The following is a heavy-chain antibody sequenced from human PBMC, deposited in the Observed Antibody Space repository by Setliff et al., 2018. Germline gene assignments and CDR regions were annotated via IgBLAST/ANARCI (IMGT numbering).Heavy chain of an antibody. CDR1: GDSISTYY. Sequence: SETLSLTCTVSGDSISTYYWSWIRRPAGKGLEWIGRVFGDGSTNYNPSLKSRVTISVDTSKNQFSLKLTSVTAADTAIYYCARDTSSDWAAWFDPWSQGILVTVSS. V-gene: IGHV4-4*07. CDR2: VFGDGST. J-gene: IGHJ5*02. D-gene: IGHD3-22*01. CDR3: ARDTSSDWAAWFDP.